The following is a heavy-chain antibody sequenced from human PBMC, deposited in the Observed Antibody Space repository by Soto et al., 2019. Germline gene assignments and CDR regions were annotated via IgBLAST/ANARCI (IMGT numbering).Heavy chain of an antibody. CDR2: VNWDGGV. CDR3: AISRKPDSYMDH. J-gene: IGHJ6*03. V-gene: IGHV3-20*01. CDR1: GFIFAENT. D-gene: IGHD2-21*02. Sequence: EVQIVESGGDVVRPGGSLRLSCAGSGFIFAENTMSWVRQVPGRGLEWVAGVNWDGGVGYADSVKGRFSITRDDAEHSLYLPMSSLRAEDTSVYHCAISRKPDSYMDHWGRGTTVTVSS.